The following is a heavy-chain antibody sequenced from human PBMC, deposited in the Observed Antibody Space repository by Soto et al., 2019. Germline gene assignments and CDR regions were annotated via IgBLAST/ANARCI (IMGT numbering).Heavy chain of an antibody. CDR2: MNPNSGNT. D-gene: IGHD6-19*01. CDR3: ARSVEWLASFDY. J-gene: IGHJ4*02. Sequence: QVQLVQSGAEVKKPGASVKVSCKASGYAFTSYDINWVRQATGQGLEWMGWMNPNSGNTGYAQKFQGRVTMTRNTSISTAYMELSSLRSEDTAVYYCARSVEWLASFDYWGQGTLVTVSS. CDR1: GYAFTSYD. V-gene: IGHV1-8*01.